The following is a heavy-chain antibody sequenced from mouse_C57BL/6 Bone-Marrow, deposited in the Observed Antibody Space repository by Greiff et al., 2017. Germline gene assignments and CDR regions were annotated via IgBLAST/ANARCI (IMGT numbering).Heavy chain of an antibody. CDR3: ANCAWFAY. CDR2: SYPGSGNN. J-gene: IGHJ3*01. V-gene: IGHV1-84*01. CDR1: GYTFTDYY. Sequence: QVQLKESGPELVKPGASVKISCKASGYTFTDYYINWVKQRPGQGLEWIGWSYPGSGNNKYNERFKGKATLTLYTSSSTAYIQLSSLTSEDSAVYCCANCAWFAYWGQGTLVTVSA.